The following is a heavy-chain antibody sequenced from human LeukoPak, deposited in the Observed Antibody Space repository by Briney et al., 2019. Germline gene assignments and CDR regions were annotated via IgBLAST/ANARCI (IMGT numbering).Heavy chain of an antibody. CDR2: IYYSGST. CDR3: ASRYYDFWSGYQRAFGY. CDR1: GGSISSSSYY. J-gene: IGHJ4*02. D-gene: IGHD3-3*01. V-gene: IGHV4-39*01. Sequence: SETLSLTCTVSGGSISSSSYYWGWIRQPPGKGLEWIGSIYYSGSTYYNPSLKSRVTISVDTSKNQFSLKLSSVTAADTAVYYCASRYYDFWSGYQRAFGYWGQGTLVTVSS.